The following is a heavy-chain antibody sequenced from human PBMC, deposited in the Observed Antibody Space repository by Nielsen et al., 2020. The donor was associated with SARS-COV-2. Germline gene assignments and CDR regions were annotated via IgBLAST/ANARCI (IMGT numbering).Heavy chain of an antibody. J-gene: IGHJ3*02. CDR1: GFTFSSYN. CDR2: ISSSSSYI. CDR3: APESGSYYLAAFDI. V-gene: IGHV3-21*01. D-gene: IGHD1-26*01. Sequence: GGSLRLSCAASGFTFSSYNMHWVRQAPGKGLEWVSSISSSSSYIYYADSVKGRFTISRDNAKNSLYLQMNSLRAEDTAVYYCAPESGSYYLAAFDIWGQGTMVTVSS.